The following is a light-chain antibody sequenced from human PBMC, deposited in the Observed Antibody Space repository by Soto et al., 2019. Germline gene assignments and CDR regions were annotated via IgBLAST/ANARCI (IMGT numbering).Light chain of an antibody. CDR3: HQYATSPYT. J-gene: IGKJ2*01. CDR2: GAS. Sequence: EMVLTQSPGTLSLSPGERATLSCRASQSVSSSYLVWYQQKPGQAPRLLMYGASSRATGISDRFSGSGSGTDFTLTISRLEPEDFAVYYCHQYATSPYTFGQGTKLEIK. CDR1: QSVSSSY. V-gene: IGKV3-20*01.